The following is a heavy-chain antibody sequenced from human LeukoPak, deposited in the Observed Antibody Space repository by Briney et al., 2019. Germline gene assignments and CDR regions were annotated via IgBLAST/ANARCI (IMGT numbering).Heavy chain of an antibody. J-gene: IGHJ6*03. CDR2: ISGGAEST. CDR3: ARAPSKYDFWSGYYYYYMDV. V-gene: IGHV3-23*01. Sequence: GSLRLSCAASGFTFSSYAMSWVRQAPGKGLEWVSAISGGAESTYYADSVKGRFTISRDNSRNTLYLQMNSLRAEDTAVYYCARAPSKYDFWSGYYYYYMDVWGKGTTVTVSS. D-gene: IGHD3-3*01. CDR1: GFTFSSYA.